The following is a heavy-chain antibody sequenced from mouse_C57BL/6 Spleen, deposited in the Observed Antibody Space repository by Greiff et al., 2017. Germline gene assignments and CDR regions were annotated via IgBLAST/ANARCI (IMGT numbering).Heavy chain of an antibody. J-gene: IGHJ3*01. CDR3: ARGGYGNYDWFAY. CDR1: GYTFTSYW. V-gene: IGHV1-50*01. D-gene: IGHD2-10*02. CDR2: IDPSDSYT. Sequence: VQLQQSGAELVKPGASVKLSCKASGYTFTSYWMQWVKQRPGQGLAWIGEIDPSDSYTNYNQKLKGKATLTVDTSSSTAYLQRSSLTSEDSAVYYCARGGYGNYDWFAYWGQGTLVTVSA.